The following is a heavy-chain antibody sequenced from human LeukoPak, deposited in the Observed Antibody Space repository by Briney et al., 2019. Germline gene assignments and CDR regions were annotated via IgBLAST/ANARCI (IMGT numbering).Heavy chain of an antibody. CDR3: ARGRGWYPDY. CDR2: ISSSGSTI. D-gene: IGHD6-19*01. Sequence: GGSLRLSCAASGFTFSSYEMNWVRQAPGKGLEWVSYISSSGSTIYHADSVKGRFTISRDNAKNSLYLQMNSLRAEDTAVYYCARGRGWYPDYWGQGTLVTVSS. V-gene: IGHV3-48*03. J-gene: IGHJ4*02. CDR1: GFTFSSYE.